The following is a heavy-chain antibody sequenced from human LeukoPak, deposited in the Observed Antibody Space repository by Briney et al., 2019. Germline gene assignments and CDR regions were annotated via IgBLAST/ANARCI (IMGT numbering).Heavy chain of an antibody. D-gene: IGHD1-26*01. V-gene: IGHV4-4*07. CDR2: IYTSGST. J-gene: IGHJ4*02. CDR3: ARHSGSYYDNYDY. CDR1: GGSTSSYY. Sequence: PSETLSLTCTVSGGSTSSYYWSWIRQPAGKGLEWIGRIYTSGSTNYNPSLKSRVTISVDTSKNQFSLKLNSVTATDTAVYYCARHSGSYYDNYDYWGQGTLVTVSS.